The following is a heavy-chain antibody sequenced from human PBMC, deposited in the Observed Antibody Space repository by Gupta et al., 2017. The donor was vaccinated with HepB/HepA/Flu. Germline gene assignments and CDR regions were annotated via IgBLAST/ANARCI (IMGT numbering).Heavy chain of an antibody. CDR3: AKDQSPGGSMQVLRFLEWLPHFDY. V-gene: IGHV3-23*01. D-gene: IGHD3-3*01. Sequence: EVQLLESGGGLVQPGGSLRLSCAASGFTFSSYAMSWVRQAPGKGLEWVSASSGSGGSTYYADSVKGRFTISRDNSKNTLYLQMNSLRAEDTAVYYCAKDQSPGGSMQVLRFLEWLPHFDYWGQGTLVTVSS. J-gene: IGHJ4*02. CDR1: GFTFSSYA. CDR2: SSGSGGST.